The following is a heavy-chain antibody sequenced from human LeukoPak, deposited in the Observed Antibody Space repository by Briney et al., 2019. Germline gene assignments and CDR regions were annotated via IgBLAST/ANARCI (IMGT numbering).Heavy chain of an antibody. V-gene: IGHV3-9*01. CDR2: ISWNSGSI. D-gene: IGHD3-22*01. J-gene: IGHJ4*02. CDR1: GFTFDDYA. Sequence: GRSLRLSCAASGFTFDDYAMHWVRQAPGKGLEWVSGISWNSGSIGYADSVKGRFTISRDNSKNTLYLQMNSLRPEDTAIYYCSIFEITLIVVLNSWGQGTLVTVSS. CDR3: SIFEITLIVVLNS.